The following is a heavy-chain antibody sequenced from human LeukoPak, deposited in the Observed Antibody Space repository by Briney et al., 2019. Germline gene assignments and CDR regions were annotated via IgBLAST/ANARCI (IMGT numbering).Heavy chain of an antibody. CDR1: GVSISSGGYY. CDR3: AKGYTYGPFDY. CDR2: SSNSAST. D-gene: IGHD5-18*01. J-gene: IGHJ4*02. Sequence: SQTLSLTCTVSGVSISSGGYYWSWIRQHPGKGLEWIGHSSNSASTYYNPSLKSRLTMSADTSKNQFSLKLTSVTAADTAVYRFAKGYTYGPFDYWGQGAVVTVSS. V-gene: IGHV4-31*03.